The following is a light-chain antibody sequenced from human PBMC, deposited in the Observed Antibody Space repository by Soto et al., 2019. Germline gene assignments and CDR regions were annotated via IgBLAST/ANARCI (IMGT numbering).Light chain of an antibody. CDR1: SSNIGTNA. Sequence: QPVLTQPPSASGTPGQRVTISCSGGSSNIGTNAVNWYQQLPGTAPKLLIYNNNQRPSGVPDRFSGSKSGTSASLAISGLQSEDEADYYCAAWDDSLNGYVLALGPSSPS. V-gene: IGLV1-44*01. CDR2: NNN. CDR3: AAWDDSLNGYV. J-gene: IGLJ1*01.